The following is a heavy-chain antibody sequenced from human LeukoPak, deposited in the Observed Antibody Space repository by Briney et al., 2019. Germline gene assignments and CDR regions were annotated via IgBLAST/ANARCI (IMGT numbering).Heavy chain of an antibody. CDR3: ARVPYLSFGEAYFDY. Sequence: GGSLRLSCAVSGFTVTNRYISWVRQAPGKGLEWVSYISSSGTTIYYADSVKGRFTISRDYAKKSLYLQMNSLRAEDTAVYYCARVPYLSFGEAYFDYWGQGTLVTVSS. V-gene: IGHV3-11*04. CDR2: ISSSGTTI. J-gene: IGHJ4*02. CDR1: GFTVTNRY. D-gene: IGHD3-10*01.